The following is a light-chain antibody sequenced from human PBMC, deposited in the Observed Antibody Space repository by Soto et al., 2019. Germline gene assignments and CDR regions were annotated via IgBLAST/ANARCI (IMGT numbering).Light chain of an antibody. CDR1: QNVDSNY. CDR3: QQYGGSPRT. J-gene: IGKJ1*01. Sequence: EIVLTQSPGTLSLSPGERATLSCRASQNVDSNYLAWYQQKPGQAPRIIIFAASGRATGIPDRFSGSGSGTDFTLTISRLEPEDLAVYYCQQYGGSPRTFGQGTKV. CDR2: AAS. V-gene: IGKV3-20*01.